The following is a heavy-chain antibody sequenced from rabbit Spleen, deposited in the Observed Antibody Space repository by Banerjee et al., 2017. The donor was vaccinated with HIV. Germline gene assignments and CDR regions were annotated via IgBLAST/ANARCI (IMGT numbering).Heavy chain of an antibody. J-gene: IGHJ4*01. CDR3: VREVAVNFNL. CDR2: IYAGSGGRT. D-gene: IGHD4-1*01. Sequence: EQLEESGGGLVKPEGSLKLSCTASGFSFSPNYWICWVRQAPGKGLEWIGCIYAGSGGRTIYASWAKGRFTISKTSSTTVTLQMTSLTVADTATYFCVREVAVNFNLWGPGTLVTVS. V-gene: IGHV1S45*01. CDR1: GFSFSPNYW.